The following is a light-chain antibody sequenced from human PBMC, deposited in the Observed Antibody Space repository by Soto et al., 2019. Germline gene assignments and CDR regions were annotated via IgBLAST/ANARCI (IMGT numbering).Light chain of an antibody. CDR2: WAS. V-gene: IGKV4-1*01. J-gene: IGKJ2*01. CDR1: QSVLYSSNNKNY. CDR3: HQYNSWPPGT. Sequence: DIVLTQSPDSLAVSLGERATINCKSSQSVLYSSNNKNYLAWYQQKPGQPPKLLIYWASTRESGVPDRFSGSGSGTDFTLTISSLQAEDVAVYYCHQYNSWPPGTFGQGTKVDIK.